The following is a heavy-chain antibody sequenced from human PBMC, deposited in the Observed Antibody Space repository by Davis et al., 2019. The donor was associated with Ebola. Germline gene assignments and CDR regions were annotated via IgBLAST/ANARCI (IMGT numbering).Heavy chain of an antibody. J-gene: IGHJ6*02. D-gene: IGHD1-26*01. CDR2: IIPIFGTA. CDR3: ARGGPATTYYYYGMDV. V-gene: IGHV1-69*06. CDR1: GGTFSSYA. Sequence: VSCKASGGTFSSYAISWVRQAPGQGLEWMGGIIPIFGTANYAQKFQGRVTITADKSTSTAYMELSSLRSEDTAVYYCARGGPATTYYYYGMDVWGQGTTVTVSS.